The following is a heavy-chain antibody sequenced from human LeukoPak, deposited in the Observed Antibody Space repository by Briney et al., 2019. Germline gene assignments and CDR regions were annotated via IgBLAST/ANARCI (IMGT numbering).Heavy chain of an antibody. Sequence: SETLSLTCTVSGASMSSYYWSWIRQPAGRGLEWIGRIYGRGNTNYKPSLKSRVSMSADTSKNQFSLRLNSVTAADTAVYYCARYGGSGDTRGYFDYWSQGTLVTVSS. CDR3: ARYGGSGDTRGYFDY. V-gene: IGHV4-4*07. D-gene: IGHD2-21*02. CDR1: GASMSSYY. CDR2: IYGRGNT. J-gene: IGHJ4*02.